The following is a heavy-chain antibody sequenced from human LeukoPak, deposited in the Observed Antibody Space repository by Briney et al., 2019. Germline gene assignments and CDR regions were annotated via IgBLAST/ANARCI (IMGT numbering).Heavy chain of an antibody. J-gene: IGHJ4*02. CDR1: GGSISSYY. CDR2: IYYSGST. D-gene: IGHD2-15*01. Sequence: SETLSLTCTVSGGSISSYYRSWIRQPPGKGLEWIGYIYYSGSTNYNPSLKSRVTISVDTSKNQFSLKLSSVTAADTAVYYCARSPGRLAPAFDYWGQGTLVTVSS. V-gene: IGHV4-59*08. CDR3: ARSPGRLAPAFDY.